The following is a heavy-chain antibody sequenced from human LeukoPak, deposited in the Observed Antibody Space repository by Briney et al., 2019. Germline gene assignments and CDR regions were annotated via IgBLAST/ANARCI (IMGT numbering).Heavy chain of an antibody. Sequence: ASVKVSCKASGYTFTSYGISWVRQAPGQGLEWMGIINPSGGSTSYAQKFQGRVTMTRDTSTSTVYTELSSPRSEDTAVYHCARMNHYDSSGAPYWGQGTLVTVSS. J-gene: IGHJ4*02. CDR1: GYTFTSYG. D-gene: IGHD3-22*01. CDR3: ARMNHYDSSGAPY. CDR2: INPSGGST. V-gene: IGHV1-46*01.